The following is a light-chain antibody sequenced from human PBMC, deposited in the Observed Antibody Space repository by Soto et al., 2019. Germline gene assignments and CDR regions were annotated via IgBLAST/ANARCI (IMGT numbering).Light chain of an antibody. CDR3: MQALHTPPK. Sequence: DIVMTQSPLSLPVTPGEPASISCRSSQSLLHSNGYNYLDWYLQKPGQSPQLLIYLGSNRASGVPDRFSGSGSGTDFTLKICRVEAEDVGVYYCMQALHTPPKFGQGTKVEIK. V-gene: IGKV2-28*01. J-gene: IGKJ1*01. CDR1: QSLLHSNGYNY. CDR2: LGS.